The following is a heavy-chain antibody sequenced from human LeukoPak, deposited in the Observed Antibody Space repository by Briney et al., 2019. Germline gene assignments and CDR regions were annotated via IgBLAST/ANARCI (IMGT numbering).Heavy chain of an antibody. V-gene: IGHV3-7*01. CDR3: ARGVYYDSSGYYPGY. Sequence: GGSLRLSCAASGFTFSSYWMSWVRQAPGKGLEWVANIKQDGSEKYYVDSVKGRFIISRDNAKKSLYLQMNSLRDEDTAVYYCARGVYYDSSGYYPGYWGQGTLVTVSS. CDR1: GFTFSSYW. J-gene: IGHJ4*02. D-gene: IGHD3-22*01. CDR2: IKQDGSEK.